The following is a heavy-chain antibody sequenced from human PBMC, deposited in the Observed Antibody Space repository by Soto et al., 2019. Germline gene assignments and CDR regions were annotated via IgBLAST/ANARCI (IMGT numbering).Heavy chain of an antibody. J-gene: IGHJ4*02. CDR2: INQDGSEK. D-gene: IGHD6-19*01. Sequence: QTGGSLRLSCAASGFTFSSYAMSWVRQAPGKGLEWVANINQDGSEKYYVDSVRGRFIISRDNAENSLYLQMNSLRAEDTALYYCARDGVAAGLYLDNWGQGTLVTVSS. CDR3: ARDGVAAGLYLDN. CDR1: GFTFSSYA. V-gene: IGHV3-7*01.